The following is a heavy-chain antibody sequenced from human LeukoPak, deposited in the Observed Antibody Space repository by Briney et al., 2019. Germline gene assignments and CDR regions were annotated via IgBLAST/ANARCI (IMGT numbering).Heavy chain of an antibody. CDR2: ISSSGSTI. CDR3: ARHPGDYGGNPPLIDY. J-gene: IGHJ4*02. D-gene: IGHD4-23*01. Sequence: GGSLRLSCAASGFTFSSYEMNWVRQAPGKGLEWVSYISSSGSTIYYADSVKGRFTISRDNAKNSLYLQMNSLRSDDTAVYYCARHPGDYGGNPPLIDYWGQGTLVTVSS. CDR1: GFTFSSYE. V-gene: IGHV3-48*03.